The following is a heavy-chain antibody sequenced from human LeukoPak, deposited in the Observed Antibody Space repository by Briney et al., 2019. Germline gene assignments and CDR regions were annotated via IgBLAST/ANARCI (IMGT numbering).Heavy chain of an antibody. V-gene: IGHV6-1*01. CDR3: GKGGASGVSGITPFNV. Sequence: RSQTLSLTCAISGDSLSSNIAIWNWIRQSPPRGLEWLGRTYYRSKWYNDYAVSVKSRITINPDTSKNQLSLQLNSVSPDDTATYYCGKGGASGVSGITPFNVWGQGSLVIVSS. CDR2: TYYRSKWYN. D-gene: IGHD1-20*01. CDR1: GDSLSSNIAI. J-gene: IGHJ4*02.